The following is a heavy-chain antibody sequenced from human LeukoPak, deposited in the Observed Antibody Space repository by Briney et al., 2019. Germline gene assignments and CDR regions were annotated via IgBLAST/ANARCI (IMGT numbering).Heavy chain of an antibody. J-gene: IGHJ4*02. CDR3: ARVGEGYYYDSSGYYYNY. CDR2: ISPSGGST. D-gene: IGHD3-22*01. CDR1: GYTFTSNY. Sequence: ASVKVSCKAFGYTFTSNYMHWVRQAPGQGPEWMGVISPSGGSTTYAQKFQGRVTLTRDMSTSTDYLELSSLRSEDTAVYYCARVGEGYYYDSSGYYYNYWGQGTLVTVSS. V-gene: IGHV1-46*01.